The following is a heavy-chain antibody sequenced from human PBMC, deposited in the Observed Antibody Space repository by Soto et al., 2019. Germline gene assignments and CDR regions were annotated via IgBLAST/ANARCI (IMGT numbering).Heavy chain of an antibody. J-gene: IGHJ6*02. CDR3: ARDVQPAAVWEYGMDV. V-gene: IGHV3-21*01. CDR2: ISSSSSYI. Sequence: PGGSLRLPCAASGFTFSSYSMNWVRQAPGKGLEWVSSISSSSSYIYYADSVKGRFTISRDNAKNSLYLQMNSLRAEDTAVYYCARDVQPAAVWEYGMDVWGQGTTVTVSS. CDR1: GFTFSSYS. D-gene: IGHD2-2*01.